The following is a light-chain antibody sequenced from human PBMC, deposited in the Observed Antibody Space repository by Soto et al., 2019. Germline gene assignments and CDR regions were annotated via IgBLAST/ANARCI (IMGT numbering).Light chain of an antibody. CDR2: EHN. CDR3: AAGDDAGFF. Sequence: QSVLTHPRPVSAAPGQKVTISCSGRLSNIGRHYVSWYQQFPGAAPKLLIYEHNKRPSGVSERFAGSRSATSDTLDITGFQAGDETDYYCAAGDDAGFFFGAGSKVTLL. V-gene: IGLV1-51*02. CDR1: LSNIGRHY. J-gene: IGLJ1*01.